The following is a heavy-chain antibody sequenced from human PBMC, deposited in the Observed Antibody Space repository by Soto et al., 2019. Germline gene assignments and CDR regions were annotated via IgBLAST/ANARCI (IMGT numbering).Heavy chain of an antibody. CDR1: GGSFSGYY. J-gene: IGHJ5*02. D-gene: IGHD3-10*01. Sequence: QVQLQQWGAGLLKPSETLSLTCAVYGGSFSGYYWSWIRQPPGKGLEWIGEINHSGSTNYNPSLKIRVTISVDTSKNQFSLKLSSVTAADTAVYYCARERKYYYGSRRPNWFDPWGQGTLVTVSS. CDR2: INHSGST. V-gene: IGHV4-34*01. CDR3: ARERKYYYGSRRPNWFDP.